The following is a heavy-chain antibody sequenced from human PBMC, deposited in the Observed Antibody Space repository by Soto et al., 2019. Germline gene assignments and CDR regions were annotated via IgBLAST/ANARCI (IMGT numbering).Heavy chain of an antibody. V-gene: IGHV1-2*02. CDR2: IKPNTGGS. CDR3: ARDLRNPGIAAAGAPDY. CDR1: VYTFTGYY. D-gene: IGHD6-13*01. J-gene: IGHJ4*02. Sequence: QVQVVQSGAEVKRPGASVKVSCKASVYTFTGYYMHWVRQAPGQGLEWMGWIKPNTGGSNFAQKFQGRVTITSDTSISTFSRELSRLKYDDTAVHYCARDLRNPGIAAAGAPDYWCQGTLVTVSS.